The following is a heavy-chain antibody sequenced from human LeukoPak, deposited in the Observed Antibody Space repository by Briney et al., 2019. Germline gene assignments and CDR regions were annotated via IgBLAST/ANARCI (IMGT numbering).Heavy chain of an antibody. J-gene: IGHJ5*02. V-gene: IGHV1-8*01. CDR2: RNPNSGNT. CDR3: ARGPLVRLPSSFDP. D-gene: IGHD3-16*02. CDR1: GYTFTSYD. Sequence: VASVKVSCKASGYTFTSYDINWVRQATGQGLEWMGWRNPNSGNTGSAQRFQGRINMTRDTSISTAYMELRSLRFEDTAVYYCARGPLVRLPSSFDPWGQGTLVTVSS.